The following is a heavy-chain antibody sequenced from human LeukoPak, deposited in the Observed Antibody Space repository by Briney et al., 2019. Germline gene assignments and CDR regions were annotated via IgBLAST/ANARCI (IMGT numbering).Heavy chain of an antibody. CDR1: GYTFTSYG. J-gene: IGHJ3*02. CDR2: IIPIFGTA. D-gene: IGHD1-26*01. CDR3: ARGIVGGTKGDAFDI. V-gene: IGHV1-69*05. Sequence: SVKVSCKASGYTFTSYGISWVRQAPGQGLEWMGRIIPIFGTANYAHKFQGRVTITTDESTSTAYMELSSLRSEDAAVDYCARGIVGGTKGDAFDIWGQGTMVTVSS.